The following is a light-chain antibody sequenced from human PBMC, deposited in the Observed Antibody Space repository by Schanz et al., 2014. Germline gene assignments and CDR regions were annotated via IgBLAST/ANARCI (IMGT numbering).Light chain of an antibody. Sequence: QLVLTQPPSASGTPGQRVTISCSGSSSNIGTNAVSWYQQLPGTAPKLLIYSKNQRPSGVPDRFSGSKSGTSASLAISGLQSEDEADYYCAAWDDSLNGRGVFGGGTKLTVL. CDR2: SKN. V-gene: IGLV1-44*01. J-gene: IGLJ3*02. CDR3: AAWDDSLNGRGV. CDR1: SSNIGTNA.